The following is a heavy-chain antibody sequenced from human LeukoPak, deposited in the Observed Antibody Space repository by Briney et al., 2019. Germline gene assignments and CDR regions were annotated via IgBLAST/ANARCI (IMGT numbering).Heavy chain of an antibody. V-gene: IGHV1-8*01. CDR3: ARGIGIPVRGATGGWFDP. D-gene: IGHD3-10*01. J-gene: IGHJ5*02. CDR1: VYTFTSYD. Sequence: ASVKVSCKASVYTFTSYDINWVRQATGHGLEWMGWMNPNSGNTVYAQKFQGRITMTRSTSISSAYMELSSLRSEDTAVYYWARGIGIPVRGATGGWFDPWGQGTLVTVSS. CDR2: MNPNSGNT.